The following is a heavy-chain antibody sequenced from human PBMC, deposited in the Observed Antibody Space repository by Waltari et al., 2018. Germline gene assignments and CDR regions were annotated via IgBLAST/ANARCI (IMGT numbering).Heavy chain of an antibody. CDR3: ARGYRGYDILTDFYYYYYMDV. V-gene: IGHV1-8*03. Sequence: QVQLVQSRAEAKKPGASVKVSCKAPGYTFPSYDINWVRQATGAGLEWMGWMNPNSGNTGYAQKFQGRVTITRNTSISTAYMELSSLRSEDTAVYYCARGYRGYDILTDFYYYYYMDVWGKGTTVTVSS. CDR2: MNPNSGNT. CDR1: GYTFPSYD. D-gene: IGHD3-9*01. J-gene: IGHJ6*03.